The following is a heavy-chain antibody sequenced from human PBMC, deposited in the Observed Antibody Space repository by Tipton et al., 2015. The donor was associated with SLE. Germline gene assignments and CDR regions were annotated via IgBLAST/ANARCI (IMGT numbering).Heavy chain of an antibody. CDR2: FHQSGTT. J-gene: IGHJ2*01. CDR1: NYSLTDDYY. CDR3: ARGPTEKQWLRLYFDL. Sequence: TLSLTCSISNYSLTDDYYWGWIRQPPGKGLEWIGSFHQSGTTFYTPSLKSRVTMSVDTSKSQFSLTLTSVTAADTAVYYCARGPTEKQWLRLYFDLWGRGTLVTVSS. V-gene: IGHV4-38-2*02. D-gene: IGHD6-19*01.